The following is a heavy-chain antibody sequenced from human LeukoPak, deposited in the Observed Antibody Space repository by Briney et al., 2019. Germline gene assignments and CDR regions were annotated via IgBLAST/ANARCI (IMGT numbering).Heavy chain of an antibody. V-gene: IGHV4-4*07. J-gene: IGHJ3*02. CDR2: IYTSGST. CDR3: ARAHLYLRGSYNYAFDI. CDR1: GGSISSYY. D-gene: IGHD1-26*01. Sequence: PSETLSLTCTVSGGSISSYYWSWIRQPAGKGLEWIGRIYTSGSTNYNPSLKSRVTMSVDTSKNQFSLKLSSVTAADTAVYYCARAHLYLRGSYNYAFDIWGQGTMVTVSS.